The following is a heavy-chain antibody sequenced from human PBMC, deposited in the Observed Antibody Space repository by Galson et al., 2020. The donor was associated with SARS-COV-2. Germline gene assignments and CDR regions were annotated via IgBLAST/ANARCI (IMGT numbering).Heavy chain of an antibody. CDR1: GYTFTSYA. CDR3: ARGQYYDYVWGSYRSGYYGMDV. J-gene: IGHJ6*02. V-gene: IGHV1-3*01. Sequence: ASVKVSCKASGYTFTSYAMHWVRQAPGQRLEWMGWINAGNGNTKYSQKFQGRVTITRDTSASTAYMELSSLRSEDTAVYYCARGQYYDYVWGSYRSGYYGMDVWGQGTTVTVSS. CDR2: INAGNGNT. D-gene: IGHD3-16*02.